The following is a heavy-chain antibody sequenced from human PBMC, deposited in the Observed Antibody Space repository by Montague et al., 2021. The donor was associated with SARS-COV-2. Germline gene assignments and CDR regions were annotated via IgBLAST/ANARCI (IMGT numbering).Heavy chain of an antibody. Sequence: SLSLSCAASGFNFDSYAMHWVRQAPGKGLEWVASVSFNEDNKDYADSVKGRFTISRDSFRNTVYLQMESLRPEDTAVYYCARDRSSIVSAGYLDYWGQGAPVTVSP. CDR1: GFNFDSYA. D-gene: IGHD5/OR15-5a*01. CDR3: ARDRSSIVSAGYLDY. J-gene: IGHJ4*02. CDR2: VSFNEDNK. V-gene: IGHV3-30*04.